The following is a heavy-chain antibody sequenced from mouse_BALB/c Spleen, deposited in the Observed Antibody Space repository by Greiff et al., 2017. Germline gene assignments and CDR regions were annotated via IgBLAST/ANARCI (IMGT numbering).Heavy chain of an antibody. CDR3: ARRGEGIPYAMDY. CDR2: IYWDDDK. V-gene: IGHV8-12*01. Sequence: QVTLNVSGPGILQPSQTLSLTCSFSGFSLSTSGMGVSWIRQPSGKGLEWLAHIYWDDDKRYNPSLKSRLTISKDTSSNQVFLKITSVDTADTATYYCARRGEGIPYAMDYWGQGTSVTVSS. CDR1: GFSLSTSGMG. J-gene: IGHJ4*01.